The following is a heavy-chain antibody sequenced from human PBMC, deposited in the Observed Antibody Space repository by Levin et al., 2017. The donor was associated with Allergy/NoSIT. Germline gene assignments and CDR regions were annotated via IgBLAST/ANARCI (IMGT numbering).Heavy chain of an antibody. J-gene: IGHJ6*02. D-gene: IGHD6-13*01. CDR3: ARDRCVAAAGGRYLGYYYYYGMDV. Sequence: GGSLRLSCAASGFTFSSYAMHWVRQAPGKGLEWVAVISYDGSNKYYADSVKGRFTISRDNSKNTLYLQMNSLRAEDTAVYYCARDRCVAAAGGRYLGYYYYYGMDVWGQGTTVTVSS. V-gene: IGHV3-30*04. CDR1: GFTFSSYA. CDR2: ISYDGSNK.